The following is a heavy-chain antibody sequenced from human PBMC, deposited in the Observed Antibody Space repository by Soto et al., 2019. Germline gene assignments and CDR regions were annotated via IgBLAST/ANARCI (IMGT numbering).Heavy chain of an antibody. CDR3: ARFRQNYYYYYGMDV. CDR1: GYSFTSYW. V-gene: IGHV5-51*01. Sequence: LGESLKISCKGSGYSFTSYWLGWVRQMPGKGLEWMGIIYPGDSDTRYSPSFQGQVTISADKSISTAYLQWSSLKASDTAMYYCARFRQNYYYYYGMDVWGQGTTVTVSS. J-gene: IGHJ6*02. CDR2: IYPGDSDT.